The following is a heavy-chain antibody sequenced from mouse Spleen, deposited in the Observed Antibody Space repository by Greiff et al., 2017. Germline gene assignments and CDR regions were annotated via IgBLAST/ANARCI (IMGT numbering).Heavy chain of an antibody. CDR3: ARHGGGYYDDGGLAY. CDR2: ISSGGSYT. D-gene: IGHD2-4*01. Sequence: EVQVVESGGDLVKPGGSLKLSCAASGFTFSSYGMSWVRQTPDKRLEWVATISSGGSYTYYPDSVKGRFTISRDNAKNTLYLQMSSLKSEDTAMYYCARHGGGYYDDGGLAYWGQGTLVTVSA. V-gene: IGHV5-6*01. CDR1: GFTFSSYG. J-gene: IGHJ3*01.